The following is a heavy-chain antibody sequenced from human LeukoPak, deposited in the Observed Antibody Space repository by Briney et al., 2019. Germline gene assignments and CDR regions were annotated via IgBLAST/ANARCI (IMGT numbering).Heavy chain of an antibody. Sequence: PSETLSLTCTVSGGSISSGDYYWSWIRQPPGKGLEWIGYIYYSGSTYYNPSLKSRVTISVDTSKNQFSLKLSSVTAADTAVYYCARPGIAAAGTDDAFDIWGQGTMVTVSS. CDR3: ARPGIAAAGTDDAFDI. J-gene: IGHJ3*02. CDR2: IYYSGST. V-gene: IGHV4-30-4*08. CDR1: GGSISSGDYY. D-gene: IGHD6-13*01.